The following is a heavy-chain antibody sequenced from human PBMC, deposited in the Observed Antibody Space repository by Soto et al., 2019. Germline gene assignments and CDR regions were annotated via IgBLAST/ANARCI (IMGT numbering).Heavy chain of an antibody. CDR1: GFTFSSYG. Sequence: GGSLRISCAASGFTFSSYGMHWVLQAPGKGLEWVAVISYDGSNKYYADSVKGRFTISRDNSKNTLYLQMNSLRAEDTAVYYCAKDQYCSGGSCYGNLIDYWGQGTLVIVSS. D-gene: IGHD2-15*01. V-gene: IGHV3-30*18. CDR2: ISYDGSNK. CDR3: AKDQYCSGGSCYGNLIDY. J-gene: IGHJ4*02.